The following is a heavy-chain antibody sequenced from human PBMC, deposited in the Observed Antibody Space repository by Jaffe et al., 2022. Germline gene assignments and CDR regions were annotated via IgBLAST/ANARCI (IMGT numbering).Heavy chain of an antibody. CDR2: IYHSGST. CDR3: ARDIGPYSSGWYGVVWYFDL. J-gene: IGHJ2*01. V-gene: IGHV4-4*02. CDR1: GGSISSSNW. D-gene: IGHD6-19*01. Sequence: QVQLQESGPGLVKPSGTLSLTCAVSGGSISSSNWWSWVRQPPGKGLEWIGEIYHSGSTNYNPSLKSRVTISVDKSKNQFSLKLSSVTAADTAVYYCARDIGPYSSGWYGVVWYFDLWGRGTLVTVSS.